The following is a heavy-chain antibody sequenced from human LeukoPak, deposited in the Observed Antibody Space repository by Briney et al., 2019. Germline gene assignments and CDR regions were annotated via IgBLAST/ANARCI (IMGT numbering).Heavy chain of an antibody. V-gene: IGHV4-59*01. CDR2: IYNSGTT. Sequence: PSETLSLTCTVSGASISSYYWSWIRQPPGKGLEWIGYIYNSGTTNSNPSLKSRVTISVDTAKNQFSLKLNAVTAADTAVYYCARGPGGNLPPIAWGKGTLVTVS. J-gene: IGHJ5*02. CDR3: ARGPGGNLPPIA. D-gene: IGHD4-23*01. CDR1: GASISSYY.